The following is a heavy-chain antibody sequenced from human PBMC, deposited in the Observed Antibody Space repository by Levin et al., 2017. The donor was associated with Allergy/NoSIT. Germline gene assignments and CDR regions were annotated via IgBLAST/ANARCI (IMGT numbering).Heavy chain of an antibody. J-gene: IGHJ5*01. Sequence: PGGSLRLSCAASGFTFRNHGMHWVRQAPGKGLDWVAVIWYDGSNKYYADSVEGRFTISRDNSKNMLYLQMNSLRAEDTALYYCVRDRSYRYFDFWGQGALVTVSS. CDR3: VRDRSYRYFDF. D-gene: IGHD3-16*02. V-gene: IGHV3-33*01. CDR1: GFTFRNHG. CDR2: IWYDGSNK.